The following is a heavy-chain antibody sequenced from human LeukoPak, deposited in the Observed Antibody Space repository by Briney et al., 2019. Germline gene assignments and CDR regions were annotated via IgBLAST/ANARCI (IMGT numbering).Heavy chain of an antibody. D-gene: IGHD4-17*01. CDR1: GGSFSGYY. V-gene: IGHV4-34*01. J-gene: IGHJ4*02. CDR2: INHSGST. CDR3: AGTGPATVDY. Sequence: SETLSLTCAVYGGSFSGYYWSWIRQAPGKGLEWIGEINHSGSTNYNPSLKSRVTISVDTSKNQFSLKLSSVTAADTAVYYCAGTGPATVDYWGQGTLVTVSS.